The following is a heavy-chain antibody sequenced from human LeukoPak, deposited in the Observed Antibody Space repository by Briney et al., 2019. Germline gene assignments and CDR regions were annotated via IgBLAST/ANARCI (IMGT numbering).Heavy chain of an antibody. D-gene: IGHD5-18*01. CDR3: GKTTVGYSSGQKPAWPVDY. J-gene: IGHJ4*02. V-gene: IGHV3-23*01. Sequence: QTGGSLRPSCEASGFTFGSHAMYWVRQAPGKGLEWVAGIFGSGGSPHYADSGKGRFTISRDNSRNTVHLQINSLRADDTAVYYCGKTTVGYSSGQKPAWPVDYWGQGTLVTVSS. CDR1: GFTFGSHA. CDR2: IFGSGGSP.